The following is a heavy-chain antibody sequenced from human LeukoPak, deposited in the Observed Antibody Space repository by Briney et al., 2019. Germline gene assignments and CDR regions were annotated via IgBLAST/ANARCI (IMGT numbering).Heavy chain of an antibody. J-gene: IGHJ5*02. CDR1: GGSISSYY. Sequence: SETLSLTCTVSGGSISSYYWSWIRQPPGKGLEWIGYIYYSGSTNYNPSLKSRVTISVDTSKNQFSLKLSSVTAADTAVYYCAGHRQWELLKNWFDPWGQGTLVTVSS. V-gene: IGHV4-59*08. CDR3: AGHRQWELLKNWFDP. CDR2: IYYSGST. D-gene: IGHD1-26*01.